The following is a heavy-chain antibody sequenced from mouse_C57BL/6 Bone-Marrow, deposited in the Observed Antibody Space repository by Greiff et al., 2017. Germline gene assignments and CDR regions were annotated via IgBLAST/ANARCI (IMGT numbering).Heavy chain of an antibody. CDR2: IYPRSGNT. CDR1: GYTFTSYG. CDR3: ARHWYYAMDY. J-gene: IGHJ4*01. D-gene: IGHD4-1*01. Sequence: QVQLQQSGAELARPGASVKLSCKASGYTFTSYGISWVKQRTGQGLEWIGEIYPRSGNTYYNEKFKGKATLTADKSSSTAYIELRSLTSEDSAVYFCARHWYYAMDYWGQGTSVTVSS. V-gene: IGHV1-81*01.